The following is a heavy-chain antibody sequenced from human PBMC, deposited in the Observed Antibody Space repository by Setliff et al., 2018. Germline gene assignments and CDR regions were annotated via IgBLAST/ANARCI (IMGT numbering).Heavy chain of an antibody. Sequence: SETLSLTCGVYGGSLSFFHWHWIRQPPGKGLEWIGEINYGGNTIYNPSFKSRVLVSEDTSKNHFSLTMTSVTAADTALYFCARGFPVTSYRSHYYMDVWGEGTTVTVSS. J-gene: IGHJ6*03. CDR1: GGSLSFFH. D-gene: IGHD4-4*01. CDR3: ARGFPVTSYRSHYYMDV. V-gene: IGHV4-34*01. CDR2: INYGGNT.